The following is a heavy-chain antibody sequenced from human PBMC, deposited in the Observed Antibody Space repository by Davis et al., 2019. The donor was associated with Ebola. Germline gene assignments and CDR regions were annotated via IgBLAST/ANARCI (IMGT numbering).Heavy chain of an antibody. Sequence: GGSLRLSCKTSGYNFAAYCIGWVRQMPGGGLEWMGIIYPGDSDIRYSPSFEGQVTISADRSISTAYLQWSSLEASDSALYYCARPSTSGEGNAFNTWGQGTMVRVSS. V-gene: IGHV5-51*01. J-gene: IGHJ3*02. CDR1: GYNFAAYC. D-gene: IGHD2-8*01. CDR2: IYPGDSDI. CDR3: ARPSTSGEGNAFNT.